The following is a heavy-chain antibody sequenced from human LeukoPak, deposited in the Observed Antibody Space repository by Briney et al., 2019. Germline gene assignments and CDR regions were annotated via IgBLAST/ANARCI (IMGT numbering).Heavy chain of an antibody. J-gene: IGHJ4*02. D-gene: IGHD2/OR15-2a*01. CDR1: AGTFSSYA. CDR3: ARDSRILRGIFDY. V-gene: IGHV1-69*06. Sequence: ASVKVSCKASAGTFSSYAISWVRQAPGQGLEWMGRIIPIFGTANYAQKFQGRVTITADKSTSTAYMELSSLRSEDTAVYYCARDSRILRGIFDYWGQGTLVTVSS. CDR2: IIPIFGTA.